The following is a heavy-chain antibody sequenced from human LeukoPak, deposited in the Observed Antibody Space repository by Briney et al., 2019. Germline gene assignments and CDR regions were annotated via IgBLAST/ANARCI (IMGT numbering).Heavy chain of an antibody. D-gene: IGHD3-22*01. Sequence: GGSLRLSCAASGFTFSSYAMSWVRQAPGKGLEWVSAISGSGGSTYYADSVKGRSTISRDNSKNTLYLQMNSLRAEDTAVYYCAKDGEWRTYYYDSSGYLYFDYWGQGTLVTVSS. CDR3: AKDGEWRTYYYDSSGYLYFDY. CDR2: ISGSGGST. CDR1: GFTFSSYA. J-gene: IGHJ4*02. V-gene: IGHV3-23*01.